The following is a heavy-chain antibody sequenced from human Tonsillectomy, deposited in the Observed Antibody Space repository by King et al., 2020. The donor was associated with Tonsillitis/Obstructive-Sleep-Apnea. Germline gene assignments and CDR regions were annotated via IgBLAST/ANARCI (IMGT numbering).Heavy chain of an antibody. CDR3: TKDLIIATSGTPGDAFDI. J-gene: IGHJ3*02. CDR1: GFTFDDYA. D-gene: IGHD6-13*01. Sequence: VQLVESGGGLVQPGRSLRLSCAASGFTFDDYAMYWVRQAPGKGLEWVSGISWNSAKLVYADTVKGRFTISRDNAKNSVYLQMNSLRTEDTALYYCTKDLIIATSGTPGDAFDIWGQGTMVTVSS. CDR2: ISWNSAKL. V-gene: IGHV3-9*01.